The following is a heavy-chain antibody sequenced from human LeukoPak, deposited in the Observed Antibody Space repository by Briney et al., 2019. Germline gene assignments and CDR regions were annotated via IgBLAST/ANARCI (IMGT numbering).Heavy chain of an antibody. CDR1: GFTFSSYA. CDR2: ISYDGSNK. CDR3: ARDVNLRQLAD. J-gene: IGHJ4*02. D-gene: IGHD6-6*01. V-gene: IGHV3-30-3*01. Sequence: GGSLRLSCAASGFTFSSYAMHWVRQAPGKGLEWVAVISYDGSNKYYADSVKGRFTISRDNSKNTLYLQMNSLRTDDTAVYYCARDVNLRQLADWGQGTLVTVSS.